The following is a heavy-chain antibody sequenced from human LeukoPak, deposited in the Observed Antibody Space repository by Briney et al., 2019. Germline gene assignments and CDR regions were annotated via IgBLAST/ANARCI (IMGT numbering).Heavy chain of an antibody. CDR1: GFTFSSYA. CDR2: IYSGGST. D-gene: IGHD3-10*01. J-gene: IGHJ4*02. Sequence: PGGSLRLSCAASGFTFSSYAMSWVRQAPGKGLEWVSVIYSGGSTYYADSVKGRFTISRDNSKNTLYLQMNSLRAEDTAVYYCARDRREYYYGSGTTDYWGQGTLVTVSS. CDR3: ARDRREYYYGSGTTDY. V-gene: IGHV3-53*01.